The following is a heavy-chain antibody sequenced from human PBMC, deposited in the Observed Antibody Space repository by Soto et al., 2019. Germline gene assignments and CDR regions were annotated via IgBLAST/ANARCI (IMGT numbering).Heavy chain of an antibody. J-gene: IGHJ5*02. CDR2: IYYSGST. Sequence: QVQLQESGPGLVKPSETLSLTCTVSGGSISSYYWSWIRQPPGKGLEWIGYIYYSGSTNYNPSLKSRVTISVDTSKNQFSLKLSSVTAADTAVYYCARWRYVRGSSWFDPWGQGTLVTVSS. CDR3: ARWRYVRGSSWFDP. V-gene: IGHV4-59*01. D-gene: IGHD3-10*02. CDR1: GGSISSYY.